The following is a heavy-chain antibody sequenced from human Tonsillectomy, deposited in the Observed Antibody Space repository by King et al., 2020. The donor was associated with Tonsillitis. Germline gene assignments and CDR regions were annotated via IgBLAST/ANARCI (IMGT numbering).Heavy chain of an antibody. CDR2: IYYSGST. CDR3: ARGLDSGRYQGPHDAFDI. CDR1: GGSISSSSYY. D-gene: IGHD1-26*01. Sequence: LQLQESGPGLVKPSETLSLTCTVSGGSISSSSYYWGWIRQPPGKGLEWIGSIYYSGSTYYNPSLKSRVTISVDTSKNQLSLKLSSVTAADTAVYYCARGLDSGRYQGPHDAFDIWGQGTMVTVSS. J-gene: IGHJ3*02. V-gene: IGHV4-39*07.